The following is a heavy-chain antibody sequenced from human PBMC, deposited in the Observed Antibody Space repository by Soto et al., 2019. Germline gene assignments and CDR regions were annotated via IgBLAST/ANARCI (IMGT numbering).Heavy chain of an antibody. CDR2: IKKDESEK. CDR3: AKVRVSPWYGMDV. J-gene: IGHJ6*02. V-gene: IGHV3-7*01. D-gene: IGHD3-10*01. Sequence: EVQVVESGGGLVQPGGSLRLSCTTSGFTFSSYWMSWVRQAPGKGLEWVANIKKDESEKHYVDSVKGRFTISRDNARKSLYLQMNSLRAEDTAVYYCAKVRVSPWYGMDVWGQGTTVTVSS. CDR1: GFTFSSYW.